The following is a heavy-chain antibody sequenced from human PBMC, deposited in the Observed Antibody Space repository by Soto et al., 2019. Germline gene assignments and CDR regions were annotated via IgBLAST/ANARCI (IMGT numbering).Heavy chain of an antibody. J-gene: IGHJ4*02. CDR1: GVSIGSNYY. V-gene: IGHV4-4*02. CDR3: ARSLGWYEIDY. CDR2: MSLIASV. D-gene: IGHD6-19*01. Sequence: QVLLQESGPGLVQPSGTLSLSCVVSGVSIGSNYYWGWVRQSPGKWLVWLGDMSLIASVNYNPYLKIRVTISMDKSQDQFSLNLNSVTAAATAVYYCARSLGWYEIDYWGQGTLVIVSS.